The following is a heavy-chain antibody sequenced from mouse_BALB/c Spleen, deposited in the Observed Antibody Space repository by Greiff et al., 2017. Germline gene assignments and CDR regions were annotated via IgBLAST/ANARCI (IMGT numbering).Heavy chain of an antibody. CDR1: GFTFSDYY. CDR2: ISDGGSYT. CDR3: ARETGYYAMDY. V-gene: IGHV5-4*02. J-gene: IGHJ4*01. Sequence: EVQLVESGGGLVKPGGSLKLSCAASGFTFSDYYMYWVRQTPEKRLEWVATISDGGSYTYYPDSVKGRFTISRDNAKNNLYLQMSSLKSEDTAMYYCARETGYYAMDYWGQGTSVTVSS.